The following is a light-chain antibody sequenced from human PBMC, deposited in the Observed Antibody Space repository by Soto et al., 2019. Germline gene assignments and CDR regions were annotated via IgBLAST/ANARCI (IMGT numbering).Light chain of an antibody. Sequence: DIVMTQSPDSLAVSLGERATINCKSSQSVLYSSDNKNHLTWYQQKPGQPPKLLIYWASTRESGVPDRFSGSGSGTDFTLTISSLQADDVAVYYCQQYYSAPITFGQGTRLEIK. CDR3: QQYYSAPIT. J-gene: IGKJ5*01. V-gene: IGKV4-1*01. CDR2: WAS. CDR1: QSVLYSSDNKNH.